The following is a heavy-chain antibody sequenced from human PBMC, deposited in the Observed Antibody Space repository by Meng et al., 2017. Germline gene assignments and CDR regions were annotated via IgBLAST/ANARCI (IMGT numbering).Heavy chain of an antibody. J-gene: IGHJ6*02. V-gene: IGHV3-11*01. Sequence: GESLKISCAASGFTFSDHYMSWIRQAPGKGLEWVSYISRSGSYIYYADSVKGRFTISRDNAKNSVYLQMNSLRVDDTAVYYCARDQHLSVGTWYYGLDVWGQGTTVIVFS. CDR1: GFTFSDHY. D-gene: IGHD1-26*01. CDR3: ARDQHLSVGTWYYGLDV. CDR2: ISRSGSYI.